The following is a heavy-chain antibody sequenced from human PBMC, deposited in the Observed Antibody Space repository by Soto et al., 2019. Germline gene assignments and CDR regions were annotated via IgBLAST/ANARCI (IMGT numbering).Heavy chain of an antibody. CDR3: ARDNYYDSSGYKEYYYGMDV. V-gene: IGHV3-33*01. D-gene: IGHD3-22*01. Sequence: GGSLRLSCAASGFTFSSYGMHWVRQAPGKGLEWVAVIWYDGSNKYYADSVKGRFTISRDNSKNTLYLQMNSLRAEDTAVYYCARDNYYDSSGYKEYYYGMDVWGQGTTVTVSS. J-gene: IGHJ6*02. CDR1: GFTFSSYG. CDR2: IWYDGSNK.